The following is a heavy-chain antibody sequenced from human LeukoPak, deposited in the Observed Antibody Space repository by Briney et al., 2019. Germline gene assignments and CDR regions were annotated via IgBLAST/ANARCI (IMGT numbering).Heavy chain of an antibody. CDR2: INPSGGST. D-gene: IGHD3-22*01. V-gene: IGHV1-46*01. CDR3: ARSITMIVVAQTTDAFDI. Sequence: ASVKVSCKASGYTFTSYYMHWVRQAPGQGLEWMGIINPSGGSTSYAQKFQGRVTMTRDMSTSTVYMELSSLRSEDTAVYYCARSITMIVVAQTTDAFDIWGQGTMVTVSS. CDR1: GYTFTSYY. J-gene: IGHJ3*02.